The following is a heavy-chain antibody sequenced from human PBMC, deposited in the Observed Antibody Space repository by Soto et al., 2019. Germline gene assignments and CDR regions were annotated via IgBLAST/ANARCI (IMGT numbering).Heavy chain of an antibody. J-gene: IGHJ5*02. CDR1: GFTFSRYW. CDR3: APPGWDYYFWSGYYRNWFDP. D-gene: IGHD3-3*01. Sequence: EVQLVESGGGLVQPGGSLRLSCAASGFTFSRYWMSWVRQAPGKGLEWVANIKQDGSEKYYVDSVKGRFTISRDNAKNSLYLQMNSMRAEDTAVYYCAPPGWDYYFWSGYYRNWFDPWGQGTLVTVSS. V-gene: IGHV3-7*05. CDR2: IKQDGSEK.